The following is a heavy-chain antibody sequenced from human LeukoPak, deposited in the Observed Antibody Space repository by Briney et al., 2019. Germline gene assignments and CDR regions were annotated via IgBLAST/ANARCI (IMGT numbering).Heavy chain of an antibody. CDR2: IYYSGSP. Sequence: SETLSLTCTVSGGSISSSSYYWGWIRQPPGKGLEWIGSIYYSGSPNYNPSLKSRVTMSQDTSKNQFSLKLTSVTAADTAVYYCARDSRSYERSGYYHFDYWGQGSLVTVSS. CDR1: GGSISSSSYY. D-gene: IGHD3-22*01. CDR3: ARDSRSYERSGYYHFDY. J-gene: IGHJ4*02. V-gene: IGHV4-39*07.